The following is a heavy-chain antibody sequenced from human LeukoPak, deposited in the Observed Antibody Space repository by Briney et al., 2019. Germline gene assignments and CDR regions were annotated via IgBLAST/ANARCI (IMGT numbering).Heavy chain of an antibody. J-gene: IGHJ4*02. V-gene: IGHV1-18*01. CDR3: ARGLTPGRHSGSYSSLGPEFDY. CDR2: ISAYNGNT. CDR1: GYTSTSYG. Sequence: ASVKVSCKASGYTSTSYGISWVRQAPGQGLEWMGWISAYNGNTNYAQKLQGRVTMTTDTSTSTAYMELRSLRSDDTAVYYCARGLTPGRHSGSYSSLGPEFDYWGQGILVTVSS. D-gene: IGHD1-26*01.